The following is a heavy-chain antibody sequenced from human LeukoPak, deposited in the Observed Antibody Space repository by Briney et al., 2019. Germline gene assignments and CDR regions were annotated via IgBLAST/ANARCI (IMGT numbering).Heavy chain of an antibody. CDR3: ARGGVAAKYYFDF. J-gene: IGHJ4*02. V-gene: IGHV4-59*11. CDR1: GGSISPLY. Sequence: SETLSLTCTVSGGSISPLYWSWIRQPPGKGLEFIGYICYTGSTNFNPSLKSRVALSVDTSKNQISLKLNSVTAADPAVYYCARGGVAAKYYFDFWGQGTLVTVSS. CDR2: ICYTGST. D-gene: IGHD3-10*01.